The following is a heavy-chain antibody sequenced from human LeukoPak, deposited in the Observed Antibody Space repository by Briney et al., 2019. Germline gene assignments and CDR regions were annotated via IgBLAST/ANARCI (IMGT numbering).Heavy chain of an antibody. V-gene: IGHV3-48*02. CDR3: AGGVYGYNAFDY. J-gene: IGHJ4*02. CDR2: ISSGRCLM. CDR1: GFTFSAYG. D-gene: IGHD5/OR15-5a*01. Sequence: GGSLRLSCEASGFTFSAYGMSWVRQAPGKGLEWVSHISSGRCLMNYADSVKGRFTISRDNGKNSVYLQMNSLKDEDTAVYYCAGGVYGYNAFDYWGQGTLVRVSS.